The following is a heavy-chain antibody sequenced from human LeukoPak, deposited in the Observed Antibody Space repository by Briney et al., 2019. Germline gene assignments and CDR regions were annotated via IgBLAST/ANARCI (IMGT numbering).Heavy chain of an antibody. CDR2: ISSSGSTI. D-gene: IGHD1-26*01. CDR1: GFTFSDYY. J-gene: IGHJ6*03. CDR3: AREVGATLYYYYYYMDV. V-gene: IGHV3-11*04. Sequence: GGSLRLSCAASGFTFSDYYMSWIRQAPGTGLEWVSYISSSGSTIYYADSVKGRFTISRDNAKNSLYLQMNSLRAEDTAVYYCAREVGATLYYYYYYMDVWGKGTTVTVSS.